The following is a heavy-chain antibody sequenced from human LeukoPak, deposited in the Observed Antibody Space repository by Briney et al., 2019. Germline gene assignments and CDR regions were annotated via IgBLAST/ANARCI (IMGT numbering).Heavy chain of an antibody. CDR2: INHSGST. Sequence: SETLSLTCAVYGGSFSGYYWSWIRQPPGKGQEWIGEINHSGSTNYNPSLKSRVTISVDTSKNQFSLKLSSVTAADTAVYYCARRPYPYYYDSSGYYYFDYWGQGTLVTVSS. V-gene: IGHV4-34*01. J-gene: IGHJ4*02. CDR3: ARRPYPYYYDSSGYYYFDY. CDR1: GGSFSGYY. D-gene: IGHD3-22*01.